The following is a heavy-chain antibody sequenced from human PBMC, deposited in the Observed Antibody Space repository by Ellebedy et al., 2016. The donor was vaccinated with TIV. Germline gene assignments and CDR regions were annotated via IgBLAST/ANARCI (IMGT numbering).Heavy chain of an antibody. V-gene: IGHV4-4*02. CDR2: IYHSGST. J-gene: IGHJ6*02. CDR1: GGSISSSNW. Sequence: MPSETLSLTCAVSGGSISSSNWWSWVRQPPGKGLEWIGEIYHSGSTNYNPSLKSRVTISVDKSKNQFSLKLSSVTAADTAVYYCARVFLESYSSSDRSQANQVIYYYYYYGMDVWGQGTTVTVSS. CDR3: ARVFLESYSSSDRSQANQVIYYYYYYGMDV. D-gene: IGHD6-13*01.